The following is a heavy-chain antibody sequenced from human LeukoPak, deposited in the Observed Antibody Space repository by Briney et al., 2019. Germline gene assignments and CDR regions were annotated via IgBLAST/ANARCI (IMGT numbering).Heavy chain of an antibody. CDR3: ARGDAFSGDH. Sequence: GGSLRLPCAVSGFSFTNFWMSWVRQAPGRGLEWVANIHPEGNEKYHVESVKGRFTISRDNTKNLLFLQMNGLRVEDTAVYYCARGDAFSGDHWGQGTLVTVSS. CDR1: GFSFTNFW. J-gene: IGHJ4*02. CDR2: IHPEGNEK. V-gene: IGHV3-7*04.